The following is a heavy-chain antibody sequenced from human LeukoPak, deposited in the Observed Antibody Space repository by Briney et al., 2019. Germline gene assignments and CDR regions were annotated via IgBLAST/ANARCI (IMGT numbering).Heavy chain of an antibody. Sequence: GGSLRLSCAASGFTFSSYAMSWVRQAPGKGLEWVSGISGSGGSTYYADFVKGRFTISRDNSKNTLYLQMNSLRAEDTAVYYCARENNEATSSLFDYWGQGTLVTVSS. CDR3: ARENNEATSSLFDY. CDR2: ISGSGGST. CDR1: GFTFSSYA. J-gene: IGHJ4*02. D-gene: IGHD1/OR15-1a*01. V-gene: IGHV3-23*01.